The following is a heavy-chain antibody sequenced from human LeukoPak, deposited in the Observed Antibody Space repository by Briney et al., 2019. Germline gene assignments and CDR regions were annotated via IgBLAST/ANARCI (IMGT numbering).Heavy chain of an antibody. Sequence: GGSLRLSCAASGFTFSNYNMNWVRQAPGKGLEWVSYISLSTSSIYYADSVKGRFTISRDNAKNSLYLQMDSLRAEDTAVYYCARDGEFYYDSSSYWGQGSLVTVSS. CDR1: GFTFSNYN. V-gene: IGHV3-48*04. D-gene: IGHD3-22*01. CDR2: ISLSTSSI. CDR3: ARDGEFYYDSSSY. J-gene: IGHJ4*02.